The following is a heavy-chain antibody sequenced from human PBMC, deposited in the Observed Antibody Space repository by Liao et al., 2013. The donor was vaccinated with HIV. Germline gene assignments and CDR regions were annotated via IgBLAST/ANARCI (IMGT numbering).Heavy chain of an antibody. D-gene: IGHD1-26*01. CDR2: IFYSGTT. Sequence: QVQLQESGPGLVKPSQTLSLTCTVSGGSIGSWYWSWIRQSPGKGLEWIGYIFYSGTTNYNPSLKSRVSISADTSSNHVSLKLTSVTAADTAVYYCARVQWXPAPNWYSDLWGRGTLVIVSS. J-gene: IGHJ2*01. CDR3: ARVQWXPAPNWYSDL. CDR1: GGSIGSWY. V-gene: IGHV4-59*08.